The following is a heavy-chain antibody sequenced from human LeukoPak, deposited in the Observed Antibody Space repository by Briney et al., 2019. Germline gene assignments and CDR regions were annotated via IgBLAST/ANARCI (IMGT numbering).Heavy chain of an antibody. CDR3: ARESGSGSYLPDY. V-gene: IGHV3-30-3*01. CDR1: GFTFSSYA. D-gene: IGHD3-10*01. Sequence: GGSLRLSCAASGFTFSSYAMHWVRQAPGKGLEWVAVMSYDGSNKYYADSVKGRFTISRDNSKNTLYLQMNSLRAEDTAVYYCARESGSGSYLPDYWGQGTLVTVSS. CDR2: MSYDGSNK. J-gene: IGHJ4*02.